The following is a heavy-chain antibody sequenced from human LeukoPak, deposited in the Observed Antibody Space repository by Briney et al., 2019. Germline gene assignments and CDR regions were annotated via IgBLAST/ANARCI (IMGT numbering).Heavy chain of an antibody. CDR1: GFTFSSYA. D-gene: IGHD6-13*01. CDR3: ARRQGQQPFDY. J-gene: IGHJ4*02. CDR2: ISYDGSNK. Sequence: RSLRLSCAASGFTFSSYAMHWVRQAPGKGLEWVAVISYDGSNKYYADSVKGRFTISRDNSKNTLYLQMNSLRAEDTAVYYCARRQGQQPFDYWGQGTLVTVSS. V-gene: IGHV3-30-3*01.